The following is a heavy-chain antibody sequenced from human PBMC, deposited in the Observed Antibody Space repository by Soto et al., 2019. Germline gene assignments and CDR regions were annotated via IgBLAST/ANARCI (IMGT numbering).Heavy chain of an antibody. D-gene: IGHD6-13*01. J-gene: IGHJ6*02. CDR1: GGSISGSNW. Sequence: PSETLSLTCAVSGGSISGSNWWSWVRQPPGKGLEWIGEIYHSGSTNYNPSLKSRVTISVDKSKNQFSLKLSSVTAADTAVYYCARDRPIAAAGNYYYYGMDVWGQGTTVTVSS. V-gene: IGHV4-4*02. CDR2: IYHSGST. CDR3: ARDRPIAAAGNYYYYGMDV.